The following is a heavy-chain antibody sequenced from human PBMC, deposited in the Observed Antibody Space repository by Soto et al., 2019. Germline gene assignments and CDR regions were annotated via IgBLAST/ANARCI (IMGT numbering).Heavy chain of an antibody. V-gene: IGHV1-18*01. Sequence: QVQLVQSGAEVKKPGASVKVSCKASGYTFTSYGISWVRQAPGQGLEWMGWISAYNGNTNYAQKLQVRVTMTPDTSTSTADMELRSLRSDDTDVYYWARERWYSSGWPNDAFDIWGQGTMVTGSS. CDR1: GYTFTSYG. D-gene: IGHD6-19*01. CDR2: ISAYNGNT. CDR3: ARERWYSSGWPNDAFDI. J-gene: IGHJ3*02.